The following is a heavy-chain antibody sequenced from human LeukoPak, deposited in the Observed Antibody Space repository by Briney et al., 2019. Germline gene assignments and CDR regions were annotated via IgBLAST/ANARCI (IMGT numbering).Heavy chain of an antibody. Sequence: PGGSLRLSCAASGFTFSSYAMSWVRQAPGKGLEWVSAISGSGGSTYYADSVKGRFTISRDNSKNTLYLQMNSLRAEDTAVYYXAXAAXQWLEGNWFXPWGQGTXVTVS. CDR2: ISGSGGST. V-gene: IGHV3-23*01. D-gene: IGHD6-19*01. CDR3: AXAAXQWLEGNWFXP. CDR1: GFTFSSYA. J-gene: IGHJ5*02.